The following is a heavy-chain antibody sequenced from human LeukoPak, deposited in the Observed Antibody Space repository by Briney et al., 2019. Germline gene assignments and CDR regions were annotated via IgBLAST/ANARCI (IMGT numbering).Heavy chain of an antibody. Sequence: PGGSLRLSCAASGFTFSSYAMSWVRQAPGKGLEGVLAISGSGGSTYYADSVKGRFTISRDNSKNTLYLQMNSLRAEDTAVYYCAKDIGVEMATTTTGYWGQGTLVTVSS. V-gene: IGHV3-23*01. CDR3: AKDIGVEMATTTTGY. CDR2: ISGSGGST. CDR1: GFTFSSYA. J-gene: IGHJ4*02. D-gene: IGHD5-24*01.